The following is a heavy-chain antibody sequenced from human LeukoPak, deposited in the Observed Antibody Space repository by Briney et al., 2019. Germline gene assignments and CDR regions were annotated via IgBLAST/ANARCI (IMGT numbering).Heavy chain of an antibody. D-gene: IGHD6-13*01. CDR1: GYTLTELS. J-gene: IGHJ6*02. CDR3: ARAQYSSSWYYYYGMDV. Sequence: ASVKVSCKVSGYTLTELSMHWVRQAPGKGLEWMGGFDPEDGETIYAQKFQGRVTMTEDTSTDTAYMELSSLRSEDTAVYYCARAQYSSSWYYYYGMDVWGQGTTVTVSS. CDR2: FDPEDGET. V-gene: IGHV1-24*01.